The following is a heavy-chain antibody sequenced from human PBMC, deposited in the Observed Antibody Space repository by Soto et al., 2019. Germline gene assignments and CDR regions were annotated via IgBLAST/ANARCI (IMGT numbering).Heavy chain of an antibody. D-gene: IGHD1-26*01. CDR1: GGSISSSSYY. V-gene: IGHV4-39*02. CDR3: ARDDEHGSNCDIAY. Sequence: SETLSLTCTVSGGSISSSSYYWGWIRQPPGKGLEWIGSIYYSGSTYYNPSLKSRVTISVDTSKNQFSLKLSSVTAADTAVYYCARDDEHGSNCDIAYWGQGALVTVSS. J-gene: IGHJ4*02. CDR2: IYYSGST.